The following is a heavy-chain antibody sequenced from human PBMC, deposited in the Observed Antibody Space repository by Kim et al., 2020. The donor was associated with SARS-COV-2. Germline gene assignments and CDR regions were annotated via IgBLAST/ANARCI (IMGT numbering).Heavy chain of an antibody. Sequence: ASVKVSCKASGYTFTSYYMHWVRQAPGQGLEWMGIINPSGGSTSYAQKFQGRVTMTRDTSTSTVYMELSSLRSEDTAVYYCARGALLWFGEGNWFDPWGQGTLVTVSS. J-gene: IGHJ5*02. V-gene: IGHV1-46*01. CDR2: INPSGGST. CDR3: ARGALLWFGEGNWFDP. CDR1: GYTFTSYY. D-gene: IGHD3-10*01.